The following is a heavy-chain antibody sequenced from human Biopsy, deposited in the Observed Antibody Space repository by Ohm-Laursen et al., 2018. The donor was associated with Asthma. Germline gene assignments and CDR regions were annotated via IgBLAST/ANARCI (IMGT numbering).Heavy chain of an antibody. Sequence: SLRLSCAASGFTFRSYAMHWVRQAPGKGLEWVAVGGSYYDGGLKYYADSVNGRFTVSRGDSKNTLYLQMNSLRSDDTAVYYCARDVMEWYLPAFDFWGQGTLVTVSS. CDR2: GGSYYDGGLK. D-gene: IGHD3-3*01. CDR3: ARDVMEWYLPAFDF. CDR1: GFTFRSYA. J-gene: IGHJ4*02. V-gene: IGHV3-30-3*01.